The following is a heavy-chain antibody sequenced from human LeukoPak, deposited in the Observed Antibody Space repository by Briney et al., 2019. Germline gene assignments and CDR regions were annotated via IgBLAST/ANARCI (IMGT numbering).Heavy chain of an antibody. J-gene: IGHJ4*02. CDR2: IYYSGST. CDR3: ARNTGSYIDY. CDR1: GASLSSSSNY. D-gene: IGHD1-26*01. Sequence: SETLSLTCSVSGASLSSSSNYWGWIRQPPGKGLEWIGTIYYSGSTSYNPSFKSRVTISAGTSNRQFSLELSSVTAADTAVYYCARNTGSYIDYWCQGTLVTVSS. V-gene: IGHV4-39*01.